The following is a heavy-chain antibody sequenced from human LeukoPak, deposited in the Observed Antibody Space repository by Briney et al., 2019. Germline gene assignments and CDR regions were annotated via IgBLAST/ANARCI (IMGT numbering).Heavy chain of an antibody. V-gene: IGHV3-23*01. CDR1: GFTFSSYA. J-gene: IGHJ5*02. CDR2: ISGSGGST. Sequence: PGGSLRLSCAASGFTFSSYAMSWVRQAPGKGLEWVSAISGSGGSTYYADSVKGRFTISRDNSKNTLYLQMNSLRAEDTAVYYCARDDCSGGSCYHTWGQGTLVTVSS. D-gene: IGHD2-15*01. CDR3: ARDDCSGGSCYHT.